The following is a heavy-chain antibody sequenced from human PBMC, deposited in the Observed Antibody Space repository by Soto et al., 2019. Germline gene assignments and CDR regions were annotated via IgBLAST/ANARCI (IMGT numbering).Heavy chain of an antibody. J-gene: IGHJ4*01. CDR1: GFTFSNAW. Sequence: GGSLRLSCAASGFTFSNAWINWVRQAPGKGLEWVGRIKSKTDGGTPDYAAPVKGRFAISRDDSKNMVYLQMNSLKTEDTGMYYCTTDSYSSTIVVRFDYWGHGTLVTVSS. CDR2: IKSKTDGGTP. CDR3: TTDSYSSTIVVRFDY. D-gene: IGHD3-22*01. V-gene: IGHV3-15*07.